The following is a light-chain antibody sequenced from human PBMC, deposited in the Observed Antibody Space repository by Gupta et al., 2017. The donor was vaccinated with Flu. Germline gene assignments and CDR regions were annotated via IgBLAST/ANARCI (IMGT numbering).Light chain of an antibody. CDR1: SSNIGSNY. J-gene: IGLJ3*02. Sequence: QSVLRQSPSASGTPGQRVTISSSGSSSNIGSNYVYWYQQLPGTAPHLLLSRNNERPSGVPHRCSGSTSCTSAAPVTNGLRAEDEAAYYCSASDDNMSGFWVFGGGTKLTVL. CDR2: RNN. V-gene: IGLV1-47*01. CDR3: SASDDNMSGFWV.